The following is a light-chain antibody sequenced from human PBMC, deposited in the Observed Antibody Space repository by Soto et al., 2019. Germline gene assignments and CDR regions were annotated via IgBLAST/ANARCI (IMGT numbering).Light chain of an antibody. Sequence: QSALTQPASVSGSPGQSITISCTGTSNDVGGYNYVSWYQQHPGKAPKLMIYDVSNRPSGVSNRFSGSKSGNTASLTISGLQAEDKADYYCSSYTSSSTWVFGGGTKLTVL. CDR3: SSYTSSSTWV. J-gene: IGLJ3*02. CDR2: DVS. V-gene: IGLV2-14*01. CDR1: SNDVGGYNY.